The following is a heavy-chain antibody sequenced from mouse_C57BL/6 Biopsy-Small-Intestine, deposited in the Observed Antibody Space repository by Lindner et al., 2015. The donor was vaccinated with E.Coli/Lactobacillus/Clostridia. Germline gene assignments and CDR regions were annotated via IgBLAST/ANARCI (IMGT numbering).Heavy chain of an antibody. J-gene: IGHJ4*01. Sequence: VQLQESGGGLVKPGGSLKLSCAASGFTFSIYAMSWVRQTPEKRLEWVAVINSNGGSTYYPDTVKDRFTISRDNAKNTLYLQMSSLRSEDTALYYCARHGRSPYYTMDYWGQGTSVTVSS. V-gene: IGHV5-6-2*01. CDR2: INSNGGST. CDR3: ARHGRSPYYTMDY. CDR1: GFTFSIYA.